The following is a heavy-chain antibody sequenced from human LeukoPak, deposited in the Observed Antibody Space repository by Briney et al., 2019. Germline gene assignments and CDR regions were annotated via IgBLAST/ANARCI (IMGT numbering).Heavy chain of an antibody. D-gene: IGHD6-19*01. V-gene: IGHV1-2*02. Sequence: GASVKVSCKASGYTFTGYYMHWVRQAPGQGLEWMGRINPNSGGTNFAQKFQGRVTMTRDTSISTAYMELSRMTSDDTAVYYCARANNGWPFDYWGQGTLVTVSS. CDR1: GYTFTGYY. J-gene: IGHJ4*02. CDR2: INPNSGGT. CDR3: ARANNGWPFDY.